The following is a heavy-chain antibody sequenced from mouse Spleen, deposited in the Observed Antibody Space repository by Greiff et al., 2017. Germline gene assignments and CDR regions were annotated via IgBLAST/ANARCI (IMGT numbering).Heavy chain of an antibody. J-gene: IGHJ2*01. CDR2: INPNNGGT. D-gene: IGHD2-1*01. V-gene: IGHV1-26*01. Sequence: EVQLQQSGPELVKPGASVKISCKASGYTFTDYYMNWVKQSHGKSLEWIGDINPNNGGTSYNQKFKGKATLTVDKSSSTAYMELRSLTSEDSAVYYCARSLLWPPTGDYWGQGTTLTVSS. CDR3: ARSLLWPPTGDY. CDR1: GYTFTDYY.